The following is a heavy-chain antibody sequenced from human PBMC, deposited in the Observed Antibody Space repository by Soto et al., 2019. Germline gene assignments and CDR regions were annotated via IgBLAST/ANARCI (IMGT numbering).Heavy chain of an antibody. CDR3: TRQTDAVQWLVVPTDYNFDY. CDR2: IRSKTNSYAT. V-gene: IGHV3-73*01. CDR1: GFTFGCSA. D-gene: IGHD6-19*01. J-gene: IGHJ4*02. Sequence: PGGSLRLSCAASGFTFGCSAMHWVRQASGKGLEWVGHIRSKTNSYATAYAESVKGRFTISRDDSMNTAYLQMNSLKTEDTAVYFCTRQTDAVQWLVVPTDYNFDYWGQGALVTV.